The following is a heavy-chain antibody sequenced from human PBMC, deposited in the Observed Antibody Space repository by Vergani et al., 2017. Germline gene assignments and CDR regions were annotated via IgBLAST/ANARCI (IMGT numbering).Heavy chain of an antibody. CDR3: ARTPELGDWYFEL. Sequence: DVDLVESGGGFVQPGGSRRLSCAASGFSFRTFSMFWVRQPPGKGLAWVSKISPDGRTTEYADSVKGRFTISRDNAKNSVYLQMNSLRGEDTAVYYCARTPELGDWYFELWGRGTLVTVSS. D-gene: IGHD7-27*01. J-gene: IGHJ2*01. V-gene: IGHV3-74*03. CDR2: ISPDGRTT. CDR1: GFSFRTFS.